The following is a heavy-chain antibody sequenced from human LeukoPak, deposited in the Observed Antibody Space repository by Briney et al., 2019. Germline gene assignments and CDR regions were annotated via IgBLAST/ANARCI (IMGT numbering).Heavy chain of an antibody. Sequence: GASVNVSCNVSGYTLTELSLHWVRQAPGKGLEWLERFVPEDGGRLYAQNFQRRLTTTEDTSTDTAYMELSSLSSEDTAVYYCTAGRRYSLFDYWGQGTLVIVSS. CDR3: TAGRRYSLFDY. J-gene: IGHJ4*02. CDR2: FVPEDGGR. CDR1: GYTLTELS. V-gene: IGHV1-24*01. D-gene: IGHD5-18*01.